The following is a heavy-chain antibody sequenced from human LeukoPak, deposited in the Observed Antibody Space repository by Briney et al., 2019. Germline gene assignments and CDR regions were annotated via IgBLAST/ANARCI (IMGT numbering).Heavy chain of an antibody. J-gene: IGHJ4*02. Sequence: PGGSLRLSCAASGFTFSSYSMNWVRQAPGKGLEWVSYISSSSSTIYYADSVKGRFTISRDNAKNSLYLQMNSLRAEDTAVYYCARMQLLGYWGQGTLVTVTS. CDR1: GFTFSSYS. V-gene: IGHV3-48*01. CDR3: ARMQLLGY. CDR2: ISSSSSTI. D-gene: IGHD6-6*01.